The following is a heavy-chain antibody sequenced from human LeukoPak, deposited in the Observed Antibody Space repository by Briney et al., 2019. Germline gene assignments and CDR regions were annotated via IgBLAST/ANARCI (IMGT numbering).Heavy chain of an antibody. V-gene: IGHV4-34*01. J-gene: IGHJ4*02. CDR1: GGSFSGYY. CDR3: ARQCGGDCFDY. D-gene: IGHD2-21*01. Sequence: PSETLSLTCAVYGGSFSGYYWSWIRQPPRKGLEWIGEINHSGSTNYNPSLKSRVTISVDTSKNQFSLKLSSVTAADTAVYYCARQCGGDCFDYWGQGTLVTVSS. CDR2: INHSGST.